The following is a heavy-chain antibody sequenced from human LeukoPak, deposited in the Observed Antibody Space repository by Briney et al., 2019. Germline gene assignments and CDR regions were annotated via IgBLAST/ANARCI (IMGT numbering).Heavy chain of an antibody. CDR2: VASSGTTK. Sequence: GGSLRLSCAVSRFPFSVYEMNWVRQAPGKGLEWVSNVASSGTTKYYADSVKGRFSISRDNAKSSLYLQMNSLRVEDTAVYYCTLLAVASDFDYWGQGALVTASS. D-gene: IGHD6-19*01. J-gene: IGHJ4*02. CDR3: TLLAVASDFDY. V-gene: IGHV3-48*03. CDR1: RFPFSVYE.